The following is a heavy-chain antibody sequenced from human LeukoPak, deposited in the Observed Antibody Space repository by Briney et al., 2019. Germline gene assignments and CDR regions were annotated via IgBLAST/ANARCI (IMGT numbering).Heavy chain of an antibody. CDR1: GYTFTSYG. CDR3: ARDRLSDYDILTGAAIPFDY. Sequence: ASVKVSCKASGYTFTSYGISWVRQAPGQGLEWMGWISAYNGNTNYVHKLQGRVTMTTDTSTNTAYMQLRSLRSDDTAVYYCARDRLSDYDILTGAAIPFDYWGQGTLVTVSS. V-gene: IGHV1-18*01. J-gene: IGHJ4*02. D-gene: IGHD3-9*01. CDR2: ISAYNGNT.